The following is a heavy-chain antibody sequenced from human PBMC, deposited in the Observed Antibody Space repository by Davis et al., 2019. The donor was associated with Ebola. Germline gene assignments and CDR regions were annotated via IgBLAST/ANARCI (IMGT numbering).Heavy chain of an antibody. Sequence: SETLSLTCAVSGGSFSGYYWSWIRQPPGKGLEWIGEINHSGSTNYNPSLKSRVTISVDTSKNQFSLKLSSVTAADTAVYYCARHENYRRNYYYYGMDVWGQGTTVTVSS. D-gene: IGHD4-11*01. CDR2: INHSGST. CDR1: GGSFSGYY. V-gene: IGHV4-34*01. CDR3: ARHENYRRNYYYYGMDV. J-gene: IGHJ6*02.